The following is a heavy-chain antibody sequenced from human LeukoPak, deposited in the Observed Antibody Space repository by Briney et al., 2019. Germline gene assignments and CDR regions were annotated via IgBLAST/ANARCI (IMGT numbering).Heavy chain of an antibody. Sequence: AASVKVSCKASGYSFTTYGVSWVRQAPGQGLEWMGWISAYNGNTNYAQKLQGRVTLTTDTSTSTAYMELRSLRSDDTAVYYCATWYSSSWYPDYWGQGTLVTVSS. V-gene: IGHV1-18*01. J-gene: IGHJ4*02. CDR1: GYSFTTYG. CDR3: ATWYSSSWYPDY. D-gene: IGHD6-13*01. CDR2: ISAYNGNT.